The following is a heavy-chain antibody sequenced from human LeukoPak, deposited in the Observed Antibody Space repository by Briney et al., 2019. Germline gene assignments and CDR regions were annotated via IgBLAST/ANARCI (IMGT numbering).Heavy chain of an antibody. CDR1: GFTFSNNG. D-gene: IGHD6-13*01. CDR2: ISSSGSTI. J-gene: IGHJ4*02. CDR3: AREGGPGYSSTHDY. V-gene: IGHV3-48*04. Sequence: GGSLRLSCAASGFTFSNNGMNWVRQAPGKGLEWVSYISSSGSTIYYADSVKGRFTISRDNAKNSLYLQMNSLRAEDTAVYYCAREGGPGYSSTHDYWGQGTLVTVSS.